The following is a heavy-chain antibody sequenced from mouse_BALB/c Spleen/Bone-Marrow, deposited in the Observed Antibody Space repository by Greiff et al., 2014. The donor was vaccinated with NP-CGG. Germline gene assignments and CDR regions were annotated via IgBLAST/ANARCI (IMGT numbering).Heavy chain of an antibody. CDR2: IWSDGST. D-gene: IGHD1-2*01. J-gene: IGHJ3*01. CDR1: GFSLASYG. V-gene: IGHV2-6-2*01. Sequence: VQLQQSGPDLVAPSQSLSITCTVSGFSLASYGVHWARQPPGKGLEWLVVIWSDGSTTYNSALKSRLSISKDNSKSQVFLKMNSLQTDDTAMYYCARQDYYGSFAYWGQGTLVTVSA. CDR3: ARQDYYGSFAY.